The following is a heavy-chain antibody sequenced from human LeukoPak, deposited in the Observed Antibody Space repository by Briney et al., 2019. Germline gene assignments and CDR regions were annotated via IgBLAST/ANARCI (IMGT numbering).Heavy chain of an antibody. V-gene: IGHV1-46*01. D-gene: IGHD4-23*01. J-gene: IGHJ3*02. CDR2: INPSGGST. CDR3: ARATWYGGNPSGAFDI. CDR1: GYTFTNYY. Sequence: ASVKVSCKASGYTFTNYYLHWVRQAPGQGLEWMGIINPSGGSTSYAQKFQDRVTMTRDTSTSTVYMELNSLRSEDTAVYYCARATWYGGNPSGAFDIWGQGTMVTVS.